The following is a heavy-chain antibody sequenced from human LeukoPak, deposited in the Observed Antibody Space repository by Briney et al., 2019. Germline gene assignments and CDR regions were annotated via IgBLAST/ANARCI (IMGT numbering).Heavy chain of an antibody. Sequence: SETLSLTCTVSGGSISSSKYYWGWIRQPPGKGLEWIGSIYYSGSTYYNPSLKSRVTISVDTSKNQFSLKLSSVTAADTAVYYCASYGSEQLWGQGTLVTVSS. CDR2: IYYSGST. V-gene: IGHV4-39*01. CDR1: GGSISSSKYY. D-gene: IGHD3-10*01. CDR3: ASYGSEQL. J-gene: IGHJ4*02.